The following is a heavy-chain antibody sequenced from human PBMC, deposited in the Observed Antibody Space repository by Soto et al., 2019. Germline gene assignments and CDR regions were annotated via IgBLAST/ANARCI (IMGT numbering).Heavy chain of an antibody. J-gene: IGHJ3*02. CDR1: GYTFTGYY. Sequence: ASVKVSCKASGYTFTGYYMHWVRQAPGQVLEWMGWINPNSGGTNYAQKFQGWVTMTRDTSISTAYMELSRLRSDDTAVYYCARILPGYCSGGSCYSIDAFDIWGQGTMVTVSS. CDR2: INPNSGGT. CDR3: ARILPGYCSGGSCYSIDAFDI. V-gene: IGHV1-2*04. D-gene: IGHD2-15*01.